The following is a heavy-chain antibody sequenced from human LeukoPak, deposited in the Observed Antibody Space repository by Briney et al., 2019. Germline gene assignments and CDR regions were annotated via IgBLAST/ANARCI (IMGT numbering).Heavy chain of an antibody. CDR1: GFTISDHY. D-gene: IGHD3-10*01. CDR3: TKLARAPRDFDY. Sequence: PRGSLRLSCTASGFTISDHYIDWVRQAPGKVLVWVSRSRDKGNSYTTAYAASVRGRFTISRDDSKNSLYLQMNSLKIEDTAVYYCTKLARAPRDFDYWGQGTLVIVSS. J-gene: IGHJ4*01. CDR2: SRDKGNSYTT. V-gene: IGHV3-72*01.